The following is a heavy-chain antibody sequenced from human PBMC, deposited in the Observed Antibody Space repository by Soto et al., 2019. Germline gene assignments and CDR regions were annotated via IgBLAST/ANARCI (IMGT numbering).Heavy chain of an antibody. J-gene: IGHJ5*02. CDR3: ARVITIFGVAEEDWFDP. Sequence: GGSLRLSCAASGFTFSSYWMSWVRQAQGKGLEWVANIKQDGSEKYYVDSVKGRFTISRDNAKNSLYLQMNSLRAEDTAVYYCARVITIFGVAEEDWFDPWGQGTLVTVSS. V-gene: IGHV3-7*01. CDR2: IKQDGSEK. CDR1: GFTFSSYW. D-gene: IGHD3-3*01.